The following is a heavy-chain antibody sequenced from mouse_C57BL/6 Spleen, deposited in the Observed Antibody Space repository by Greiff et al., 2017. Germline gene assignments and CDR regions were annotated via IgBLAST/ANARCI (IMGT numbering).Heavy chain of an antibody. V-gene: IGHV14-4*01. Sequence: VQLQQSGAELVRPGASVKLSCTASGFNIKDDYMHWVKQRPEQGLEWIGWIDPENGDTEYASKFQGKATITADTSSNTAYLQLSSLTSEDTAVYYCTTYHYGSSYPLDYWGQGTTLTVSS. J-gene: IGHJ2*01. CDR1: GFNIKDDY. D-gene: IGHD1-1*01. CDR3: TTYHYGSSYPLDY. CDR2: IDPENGDT.